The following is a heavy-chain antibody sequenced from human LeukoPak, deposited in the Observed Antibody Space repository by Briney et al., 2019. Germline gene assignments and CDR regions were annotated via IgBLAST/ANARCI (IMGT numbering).Heavy chain of an antibody. J-gene: IGHJ4*02. CDR1: GFTFDDYG. D-gene: IGHD3-16*01. Sequence: GGSLRLSCAASGFTFDDYGMSWVRQAPGKGLEWVSGINWNGGSTGYADSVKGRFTISRDNAKNSLYLQMNSLRAEDTALYYCARDLTRRYVWGSPDYWGQGTLVTVSS. V-gene: IGHV3-20*04. CDR2: INWNGGST. CDR3: ARDLTRRYVWGSPDY.